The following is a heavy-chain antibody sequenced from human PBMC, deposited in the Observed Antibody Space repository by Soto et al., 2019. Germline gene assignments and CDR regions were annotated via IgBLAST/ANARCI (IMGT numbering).Heavy chain of an antibody. V-gene: IGHV4-4*07. J-gene: IGHJ2*01. CDR2: IYSSGRT. D-gene: IGHD3-9*01. CDR3: ARDFDVNTALDDWYFDL. Sequence: QVHLQESGPGVVKASETLSLTCSLSGGSTSGKYWSWIRQSAGKGLEWIGRIYSSGRTHYNPSLGSRVSMSVAQNSFSLGLTSVTAADTAIYYCARDFDVNTALDDWYFDLWGRGTQVSVSS. CDR1: GGSTSGKY.